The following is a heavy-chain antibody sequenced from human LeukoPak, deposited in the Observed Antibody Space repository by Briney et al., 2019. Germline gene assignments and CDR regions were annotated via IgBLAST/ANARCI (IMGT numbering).Heavy chain of an antibody. D-gene: IGHD3-22*01. CDR1: GGSISSSNYY. V-gene: IGHV4-61*02. Sequence: PSETLSLTCSVSGGSISSSNYYWSWIRQPAGKGLEWIGRIYTSESTYYNPSLKSRVTISVDTSKNQFSLKLSSVTAADTAVYYCARGVQIKTIYYFHSSGYNYFDYWGQGTLVTVSS. J-gene: IGHJ4*02. CDR3: ARGVQIKTIYYFHSSGYNYFDY. CDR2: IYTSEST.